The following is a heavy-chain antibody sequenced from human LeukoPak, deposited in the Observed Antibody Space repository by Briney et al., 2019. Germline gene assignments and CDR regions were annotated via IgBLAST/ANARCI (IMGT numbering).Heavy chain of an antibody. CDR2: IWYDGSNK. V-gene: IGHV3-33*01. CDR3: ARSRDYGDYNWYFDL. Sequence: GGSLRLSCAASGFTFSSYGMHWARQAPGKGLEWVAVIWYDGSNKYYADSVKGRFTISRDNSKNTLYLQMNSLRAEDTAVHYCARSRDYGDYNWYFDLWGRGTLVTVSS. D-gene: IGHD4-17*01. CDR1: GFTFSSYG. J-gene: IGHJ2*01.